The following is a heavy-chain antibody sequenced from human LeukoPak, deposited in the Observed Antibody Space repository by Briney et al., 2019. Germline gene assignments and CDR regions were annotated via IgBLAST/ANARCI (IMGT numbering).Heavy chain of an antibody. J-gene: IGHJ4*02. CDR2: IKQDGSEK. CDR3: ARGTIAAAGYYYFDY. V-gene: IGHV3-7*04. Sequence: PGGSLRLSCAASGFXFSSYWMSWVRQAPGKGREWVAHIKQDGSEKYYVDSVKGRFTISRDNAKNSLYLQMNSLRAEDTAVYYCARGTIAAAGYYYFDYWGQGTQVTVSS. CDR1: GFXFSSYW. D-gene: IGHD6-13*01.